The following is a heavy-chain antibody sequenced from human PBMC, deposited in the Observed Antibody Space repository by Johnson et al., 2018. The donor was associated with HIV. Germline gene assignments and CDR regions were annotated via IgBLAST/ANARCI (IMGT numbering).Heavy chain of an antibody. CDR2: IWYDGSNK. V-gene: IGHV3-30*04. Sequence: QVQLVESGGGVVQPGRSLRLSCAASGFTFSIYSMHWVRQAPGKGLEWVAVIWYDGSNKYYADSVKGRFTISRDNSKNTLYLQMNSLRAEDTAVYYCARAERSSSGVDAFDIWGQGTMVTVSS. J-gene: IGHJ3*02. CDR3: ARAERSSSGVDAFDI. D-gene: IGHD6-6*01. CDR1: GFTFSIYS.